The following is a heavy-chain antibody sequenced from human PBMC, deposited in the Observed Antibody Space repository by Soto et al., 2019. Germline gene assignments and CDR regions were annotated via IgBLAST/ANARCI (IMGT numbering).Heavy chain of an antibody. J-gene: IGHJ4*02. V-gene: IGHV3-23*01. Sequence: GGSLRLSCAASGFTVSSYALTWVRQAPGKGLEWVSAISGNGGEITYADSVQGRFTISRDNSKNTLYLQLHSLRADDTAVYYCAMFPAHSMLGISSAPDYWGQGTLVTVSS. CDR2: ISGNGGEI. CDR1: GFTVSSYA. D-gene: IGHD6-6*01. CDR3: AMFPAHSMLGISSAPDY.